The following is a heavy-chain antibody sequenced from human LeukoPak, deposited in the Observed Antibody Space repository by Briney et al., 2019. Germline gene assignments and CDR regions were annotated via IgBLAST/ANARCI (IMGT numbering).Heavy chain of an antibody. CDR2: INPDSGYT. CDR1: GYTFTDYY. V-gene: IGHV1-2*02. J-gene: IGHJ6*03. CDR3: ATDPRTTVFGTFRYYYMDV. D-gene: IGHD3-3*01. Sequence: RASVKVSCKTSGYTFTDYYIHWVRQAPGQGLEWMGWINPDSGYTNYAQKFQGRVTMTRDTSINTAYMELSRLTSDDTAVYYCATDPRTTVFGTFRYYYMDVWGEGTTVAVSS.